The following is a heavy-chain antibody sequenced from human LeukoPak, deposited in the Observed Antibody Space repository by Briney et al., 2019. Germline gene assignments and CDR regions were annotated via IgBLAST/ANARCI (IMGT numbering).Heavy chain of an antibody. Sequence: SETLSLTCTVSGGSISSSSYYWSWIRQPPGKGLEWIGEINHSGSTNYNPSLKSRVTISVDTSKNQFSLKLSSVTAADTAVYYCARLRRITMIVVVITSAFDIWGQGTMVTVSS. CDR1: GGSISSSSYY. V-gene: IGHV4-39*07. J-gene: IGHJ3*02. CDR2: INHSGST. CDR3: ARLRRITMIVVVITSAFDI. D-gene: IGHD3-22*01.